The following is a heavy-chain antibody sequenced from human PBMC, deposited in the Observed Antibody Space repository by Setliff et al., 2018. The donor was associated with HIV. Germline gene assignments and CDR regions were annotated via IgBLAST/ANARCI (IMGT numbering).Heavy chain of an antibody. J-gene: IGHJ4*02. Sequence: SETLSLTCAVYGGYFSGYYWSWIRQPPGKGLEWIGEINHSGSTNYNMSLWSRVTISLDASRNQFSLELISVTAADTAVYYCAGGPGTTSIDHWAQGTLVTVSS. V-gene: IGHV4-34*01. CDR3: AGGPGTTSIDH. D-gene: IGHD1-26*01. CDR2: INHSGST. CDR1: GGYFSGYY.